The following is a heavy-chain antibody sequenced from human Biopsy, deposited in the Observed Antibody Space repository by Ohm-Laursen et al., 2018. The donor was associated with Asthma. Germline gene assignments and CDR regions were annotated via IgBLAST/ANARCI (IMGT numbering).Heavy chain of an antibody. CDR3: ARSYDTDSYPVLVLDY. V-gene: IGHV1-69*04. CDR2: ILTKFDIT. CDR1: GGTLSNFA. Sequence: EASVKVSCKVPGGTLSNFAISWVRQAPGHGLEWMGTILTKFDITSYAEKFQGRVTITADKSTSTTYMELSRLRSEDTAVYYCARSYDTDSYPVLVLDYWGQGTLVTVSS. D-gene: IGHD3-22*01. J-gene: IGHJ4*02.